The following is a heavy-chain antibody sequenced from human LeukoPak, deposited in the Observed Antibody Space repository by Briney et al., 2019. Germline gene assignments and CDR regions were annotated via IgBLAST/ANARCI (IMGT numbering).Heavy chain of an antibody. CDR3: AKVGSSGYYSNYFDY. CDR1: GFTFSSYG. D-gene: IGHD3-22*01. CDR2: VSYDGSNM. Sequence: GGSLRLSCAASGFTFSSYGMHWVRQAPGKGLEWVAVVSYDGSNMYYADSVQGRFTISRDNSKNTLYLQMSGLRAEDTAVYYCAKVGSSGYYSNYFDYWGQGTLVTVSS. J-gene: IGHJ4*02. V-gene: IGHV3-30*18.